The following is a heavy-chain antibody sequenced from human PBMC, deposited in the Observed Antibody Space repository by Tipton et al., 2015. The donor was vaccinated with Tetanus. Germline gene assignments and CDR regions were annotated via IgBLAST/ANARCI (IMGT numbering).Heavy chain of an antibody. Sequence: QSGPEVKKPGASVKVSCKASGYTFTSYYMHWVRQAPGQGLEWMGIINPSGGSTSYAQKFQGRVTMTRDTSTSTVYMELSSLRSEDTAVYYCARTIVVVVAATDYYGMDVWGQGTTVTVSS. V-gene: IGHV1-46*01. CDR2: INPSGGST. J-gene: IGHJ6*02. CDR1: GYTFTSYY. D-gene: IGHD2-15*01. CDR3: ARTIVVVVAATDYYGMDV.